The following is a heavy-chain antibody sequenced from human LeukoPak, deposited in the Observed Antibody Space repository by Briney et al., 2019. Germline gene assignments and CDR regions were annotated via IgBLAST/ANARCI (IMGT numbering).Heavy chain of an antibody. Sequence: SETLSLTCTVSGGSISSYYWSWIRQPPGKGLEWIGYIYHSGSTNYNPPLKSRVTISVDRSKNQFSLKLRSVTAADTAVYYCARGDYSNCMDVWGKGTTVTVSS. CDR3: ARGDYSNCMDV. J-gene: IGHJ6*04. V-gene: IGHV4-59*12. CDR1: GGSISSYY. CDR2: IYHSGST. D-gene: IGHD4-11*01.